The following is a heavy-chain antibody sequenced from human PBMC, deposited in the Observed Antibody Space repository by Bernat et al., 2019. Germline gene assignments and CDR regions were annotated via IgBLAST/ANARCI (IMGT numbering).Heavy chain of an antibody. CDR3: AREGVGSRGYDALDVLNY. J-gene: IGHJ4*02. V-gene: IGHV3-48*02. CDR2: ISSRSSTI. Sequence: EVQLVESGGGLVQPGGSLRLSCAASGFSFSTYSMTWVRQAPGKGLEWVSYISSRSSTIYYADSVKGRFTISRDNAKNSLYLQMNSLRDEDTAVYYCAREGVGSRGYDALDVLNYWGQGTLVTISS. CDR1: GFSFSTYS. D-gene: IGHD5-12*01.